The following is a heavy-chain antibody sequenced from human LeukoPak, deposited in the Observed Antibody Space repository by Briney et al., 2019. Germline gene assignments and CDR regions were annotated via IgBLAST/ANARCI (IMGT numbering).Heavy chain of an antibody. CDR2: IYYSGST. J-gene: IGHJ5*02. CDR3: AREVYFDWLAQSGWFDP. V-gene: IGHV4-31*03. Sequence: SETLSLTCTVSGGSISSGSYYWSWLRQHPGKGLEWIGYIYYSGSTYYNPSLKSRVTISVDTSKNQFSLKLNSVTAADTAVYYCAREVYFDWLAQSGWFDPWGQGTLVTVSS. D-gene: IGHD3-9*01. CDR1: GGSISSGSYY.